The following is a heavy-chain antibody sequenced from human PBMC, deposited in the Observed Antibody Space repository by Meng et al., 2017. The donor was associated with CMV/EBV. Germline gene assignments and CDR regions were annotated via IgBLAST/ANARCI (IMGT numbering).Heavy chain of an antibody. J-gene: IGHJ4*02. D-gene: IGHD3-22*01. CDR2: LWYDGSRK. V-gene: IGHV3-33*01. CDR3: ARDNDGSSHYSQFDY. CDR1: GFPLNSYG. Sequence: SGFPLNSYGIHWVRQLPGKGLEWVAVLWYDGSRKYFADSVQGRFSISRDDSKNTVYLQMNSLRAEDTAVYYCARDNDGSSHYSQFDYWGQGTLVTVSS.